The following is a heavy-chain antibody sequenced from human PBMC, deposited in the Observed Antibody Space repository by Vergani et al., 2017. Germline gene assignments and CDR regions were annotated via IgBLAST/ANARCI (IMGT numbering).Heavy chain of an antibody. CDR3: VRDRDYYGSGSSDY. J-gene: IGHJ4*02. D-gene: IGHD3-10*01. CDR2: ISGSGGST. Sequence: EVQLLESGGGLVQPGGSLRLSCAASGFTFSSYAMSWVRQCPGKGLLWVSAISGSGGSTYYADSVKGRFTISRDNAKNSLYLQMNSLSAEDTAVYYCVRDRDYYGSGSSDYWGQGTLVTVSS. CDR1: GFTFSSYA. V-gene: IGHV3-23*01.